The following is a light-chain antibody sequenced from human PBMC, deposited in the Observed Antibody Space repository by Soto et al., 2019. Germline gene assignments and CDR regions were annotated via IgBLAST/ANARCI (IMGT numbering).Light chain of an antibody. J-gene: IGLJ1*01. CDR1: SSDVGGYNY. Sequence: QSALTQPAYVSGSPGQSITISCTGTSSDVGGYNYVSWYQHHPGKAPKLMIYEVSNRPSGVSYRFSGSKSGNTASLTISGLQAEDEADYYCSSYTSSSTSVFGTGTKLTVL. CDR3: SSYTSSSTSV. V-gene: IGLV2-14*01. CDR2: EVS.